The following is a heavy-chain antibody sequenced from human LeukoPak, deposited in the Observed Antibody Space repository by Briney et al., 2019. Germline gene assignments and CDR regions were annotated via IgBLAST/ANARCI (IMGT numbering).Heavy chain of an antibody. J-gene: IGHJ4*02. Sequence: GGSLRLSCAASGFTFSSYWMSWVRQAPGKGLEWVAEIRQDGSEKHYVDSVKGRFTISRDNAENSVFLQMNSLRGEDTAVYYCARRAVSSTVFEYWGQGTLVTVSS. D-gene: IGHD6-13*01. CDR1: GFTFSSYW. CDR3: ARRAVSSTVFEY. CDR2: IRQDGSEK. V-gene: IGHV3-7*01.